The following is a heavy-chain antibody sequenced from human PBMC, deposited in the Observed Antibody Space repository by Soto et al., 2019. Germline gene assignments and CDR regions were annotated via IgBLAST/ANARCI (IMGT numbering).Heavy chain of an antibody. CDR3: ASSLVYCSGGSCRKFDY. J-gene: IGHJ4*02. V-gene: IGHV4-34*01. Sequence: QVQLQQWGAGLLKPSETLSLTCAVYGGSFSGYYWSWIRQPPGKGLEWIGEINHSGSTNYNPSLKSRVTISVDTSKNQFSLNLCYVTAADTAVYYCASSLVYCSGGSCRKFDYWGQGTLGTVSS. CDR1: GGSFSGYY. D-gene: IGHD2-15*01. CDR2: INHSGST.